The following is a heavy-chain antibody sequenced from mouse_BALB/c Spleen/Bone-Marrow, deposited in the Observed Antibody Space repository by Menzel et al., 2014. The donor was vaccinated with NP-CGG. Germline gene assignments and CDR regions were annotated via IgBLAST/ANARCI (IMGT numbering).Heavy chain of an antibody. CDR1: GFSLTSYG. CDR2: IWAGGRT. V-gene: IGHV2-9*02. CDR3: ARGSYYEGAMDY. J-gene: IGHJ4*01. Sequence: VKLVESGPGLVAPSQRLSITCTVSGFSLTSYGVHWVRQPPGKVLEWLGVIWAGGRTNYHSGPISRLNISKDSSKSKVFLKMNSLQTEDTAMYYCARGSYYEGAMDYWGQGTSVTVSS. D-gene: IGHD1-1*01.